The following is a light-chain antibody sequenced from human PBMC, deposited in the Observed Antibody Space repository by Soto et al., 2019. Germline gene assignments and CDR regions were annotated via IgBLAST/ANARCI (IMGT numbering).Light chain of an antibody. CDR1: QSVSTS. CDR2: DAS. Sequence: DIVLTQSPGTLSLSPGEGVALSCRASQSVSTSLAWFQQKPGQAPRLLIYDASSRASGIPDNFSGSGSGTDFTLTISRLGPEDFAVYFCHQYIASPWTFG. CDR3: HQYIASPWT. V-gene: IGKV3-20*01. J-gene: IGKJ1*01.